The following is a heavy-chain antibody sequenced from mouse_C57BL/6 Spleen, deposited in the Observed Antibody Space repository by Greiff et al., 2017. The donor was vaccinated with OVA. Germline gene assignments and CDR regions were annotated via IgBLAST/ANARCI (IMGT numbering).Heavy chain of an antibody. CDR3: ERSGGLTSPAWFAY. J-gene: IGHJ3*01. CDR2: IYPGDGDT. D-gene: IGHD3-2*02. V-gene: IGHV1-82*01. CDR1: GYAFSSSW. Sequence: QVQLQQSGPELVKPGASVKISCKASGYAFSSSWMNWVKQRPGKGLEWIGRIYPGDGDTNYNGKFKGKATLTADKSSSTAYMQLSSLTSEDSAVYFCERSGGLTSPAWFAYWGQGTLVTVSA.